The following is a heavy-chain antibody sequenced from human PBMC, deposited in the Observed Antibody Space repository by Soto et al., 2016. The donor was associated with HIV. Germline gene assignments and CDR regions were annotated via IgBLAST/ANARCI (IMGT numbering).Heavy chain of an antibody. V-gene: IGHV3-15*01. D-gene: IGHD3-10*01. CDR2: IQSKSDGGTT. CDR3: STGFSGRWADY. Sequence: EVQLVESGGGLVKPGESLRLSCAASGFTFNNAWMSWVRQAPGKGLEWVGRIQSKSDGGTTDYAAFVKGRFTISRDDSKNTLYMDIQTLKTEDAGVYYCSTGFSGRWADYWGQGTLVIVSS. J-gene: IGHJ4*02. CDR1: GFTFNNAW.